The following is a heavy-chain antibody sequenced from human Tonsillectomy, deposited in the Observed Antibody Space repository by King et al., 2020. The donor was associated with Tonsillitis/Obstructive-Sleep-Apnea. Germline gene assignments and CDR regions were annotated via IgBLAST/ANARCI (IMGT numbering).Heavy chain of an antibody. CDR1: GFTFSSYG. J-gene: IGHJ4*02. D-gene: IGHD3-16*01. V-gene: IGHV3-33*01. CDR3: ARPEGFQQPLGAFDY. CDR2: IWYDGSNK. Sequence: VQLVESGGGVVQPGRSLRLSCAASGFTFSSYGMHWFRQAPGKVLEWVAVIWYDGSNKYYVDSVKGRFTISRDNSNNTLYLQMNSLRAEDTAVYYCARPEGFQQPLGAFDYWGQGTLVTVSS.